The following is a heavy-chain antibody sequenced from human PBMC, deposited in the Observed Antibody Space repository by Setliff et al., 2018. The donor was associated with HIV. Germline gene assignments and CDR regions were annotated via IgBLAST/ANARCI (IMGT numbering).Heavy chain of an antibody. CDR2: IYHSGRT. J-gene: IGHJ4*02. V-gene: IGHV4-4*02. CDR1: GGSISSSNW. CDR3: ATGKYYYAPRRYYFDY. Sequence: SETLSLTCAVSGGSISSSNWWSWVRQPPGKGLEWIGEIYHSGRTNYNPSIKSRVTISVDKSKNQFSLKLSSVTAADTAVYYCATGKYYYAPRRYYFDYWGQGTLVTVSS. D-gene: IGHD3-10*01.